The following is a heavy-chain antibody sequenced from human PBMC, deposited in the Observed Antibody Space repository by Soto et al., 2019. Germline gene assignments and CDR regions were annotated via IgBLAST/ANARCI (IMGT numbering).Heavy chain of an antibody. J-gene: IGHJ6*02. CDR3: ARGQVVVVAARYYYGMDV. V-gene: IGHV1-69*13. D-gene: IGHD2-15*01. Sequence: SVKVSCKASGGTFSSYAISWVRQAPGRGLEWMGGIIPIFGTANYAQKFQGRVTITADESTSTAYMELSSLRSEDTAVYYCARGQVVVVAARYYYGMDVWGQGTTVTVS. CDR2: IIPIFGTA. CDR1: GGTFSSYA.